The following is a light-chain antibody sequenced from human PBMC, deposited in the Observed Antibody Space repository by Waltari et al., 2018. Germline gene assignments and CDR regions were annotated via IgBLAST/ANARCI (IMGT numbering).Light chain of an antibody. J-gene: IGKJ5*01. CDR3: MQALHSIT. V-gene: IGKV2-28*01. Sequence: DVVLTQSPLSLPVTPGEPASISCRSSLSLLPSSGYNYLDWYLQKQGQSPQLLSYLGSSRASGVPDRFTGSGSGTDFTLRITRVEAEDVGLYYCMQALHSITFGQGTRLEIK. CDR2: LGS. CDR1: LSLLPSSGYNY.